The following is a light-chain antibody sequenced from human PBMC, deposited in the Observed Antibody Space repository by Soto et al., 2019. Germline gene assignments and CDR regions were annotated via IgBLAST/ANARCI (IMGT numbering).Light chain of an antibody. Sequence: AIRLTQSPSSFSASTGDRVTIACRASPAISSYLAWYQQKPGTAPTLLIYAASTLHSGVPSRFSGSGSGTDFTLTISSLQPEDFATYYCQQTTNFPWTFGQGTKVDIK. CDR1: PAISSY. CDR3: QQTTNFPWT. CDR2: AAS. J-gene: IGKJ1*01. V-gene: IGKV1-8*01.